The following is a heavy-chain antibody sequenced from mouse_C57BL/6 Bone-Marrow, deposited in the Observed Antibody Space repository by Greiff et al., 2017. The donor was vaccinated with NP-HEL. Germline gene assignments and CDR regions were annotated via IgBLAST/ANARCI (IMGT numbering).Heavy chain of an antibody. CDR3: ARRTYYSNSAWFAY. CDR1: EYEFPSHD. D-gene: IGHD2-5*01. V-gene: IGHV5-2*03. CDR2: INSDGGST. J-gene: IGHJ3*01. Sequence: EVKLVESGGGLVQPGESLKLSCESNEYEFPSHDMSWVRKTPEKRLELVAAINSDGGSTYYPDTMERRSIISRDNTKKNLYLQMSSLRSEDTALYYCARRTYYSNSAWFAYWGQGTLVTVSA.